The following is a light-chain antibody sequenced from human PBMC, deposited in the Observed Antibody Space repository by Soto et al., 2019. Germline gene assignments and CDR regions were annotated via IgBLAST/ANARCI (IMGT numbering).Light chain of an antibody. V-gene: IGKV1-33*01. Sequence: DIQMTQSPSSLSAFVGDSITITCQARQVIKNYLNWYQHKPGKAPILLIYDAFKSDTGVPSRFSGSGSGTDVTFTINNLQPEDIATSFCQQYDSLPPTFGGGTRV. CDR1: QVIKNY. J-gene: IGKJ4*02. CDR3: QQYDSLPPT. CDR2: DAF.